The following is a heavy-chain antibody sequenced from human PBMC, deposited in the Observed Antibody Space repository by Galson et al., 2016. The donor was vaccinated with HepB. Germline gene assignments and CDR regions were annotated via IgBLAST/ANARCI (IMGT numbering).Heavy chain of an antibody. CDR2: ISTSGTA. CDR3: ATMPDS. D-gene: IGHD2-2*01. J-gene: IGHJ4*02. CDR1: GGSITSGTKY. Sequence: PLSLTCTVSGGSITSGTKYWTWIRQPAGKGLEWIGGISTSGTANYNPSLRSRVTISLDTSKTHLSLELRSVTASDTAMYYCATMPDSWGQGTLVTVSS. V-gene: IGHV4-61*02.